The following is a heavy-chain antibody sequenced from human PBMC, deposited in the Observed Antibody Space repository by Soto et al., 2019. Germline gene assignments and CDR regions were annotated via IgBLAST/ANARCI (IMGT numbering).Heavy chain of an antibody. CDR2: IIPFFGKS. CDR1: GGTFSIYP. V-gene: IGHV1-69*01. D-gene: IGHD1-26*01. J-gene: IGHJ6*02. CDR3: ARLGHITNYVMAV. Sequence: QVQLVQSGAEVKKPGSSVKVSCEASGGTFSIYPINWVRQAPGQGLEWMGGIIPFFGKSNYAQKFQGRVTITADDSTSTDYMELSSLRSADTSVYYCARLGHITNYVMAVLGQGTTVTVSS.